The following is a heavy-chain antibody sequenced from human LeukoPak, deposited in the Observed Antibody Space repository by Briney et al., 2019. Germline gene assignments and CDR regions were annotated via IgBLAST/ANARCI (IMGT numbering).Heavy chain of an antibody. D-gene: IGHD3-22*01. J-gene: IGHJ4*02. V-gene: IGHV4-4*02. CDR3: ARAYDASGSRIEY. Sequence: SETLSLTCGVSGGSVINTNWWTWVRQPPGKGLEWIGEVHLDGRTNYNPSLESRLTMSVDVSENQVSLKLTSVTAADTAVYYCARAYDASGSRIEYWGQGTLVTVSA. CDR1: GGSVINTNW. CDR2: VHLDGRT.